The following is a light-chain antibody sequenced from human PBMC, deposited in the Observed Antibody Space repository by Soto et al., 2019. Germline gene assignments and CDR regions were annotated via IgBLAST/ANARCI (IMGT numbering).Light chain of an antibody. CDR3: AAWDDSLNGPV. V-gene: IGLV1-44*01. CDR2: NNN. CDR1: ISNIGSYT. J-gene: IGLJ3*02. Sequence: VLTQPPSASGTPGQRVTSSCSGSISNIGSYTVDWYQQLPGTAPKLVIYNNNQRPSGVPDRFSGSKSGTSASLAISGLQTEDEADYYCAAWDDSLNGPVFGGGTKVTVL.